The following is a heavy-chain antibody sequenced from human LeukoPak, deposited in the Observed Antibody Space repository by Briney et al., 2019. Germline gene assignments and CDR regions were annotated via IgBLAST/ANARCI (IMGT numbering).Heavy chain of an antibody. Sequence: SETLSLTCVAYGGSFSGYYWSWIRQSPGKGLEWIGEINHSGSTNYNPSLKSRVTMSVDTSKNQFSLKLSSVTAADTAVYYCARDYYDSRSFDYWGQGTLVTVSS. CDR2: INHSGST. V-gene: IGHV4-34*01. CDR3: ARDYYDSRSFDY. CDR1: GGSFSGYY. J-gene: IGHJ4*02. D-gene: IGHD3-22*01.